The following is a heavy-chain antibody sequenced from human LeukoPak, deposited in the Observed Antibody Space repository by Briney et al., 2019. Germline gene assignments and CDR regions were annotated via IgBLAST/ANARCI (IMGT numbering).Heavy chain of an antibody. Sequence: WASVKVSCKASGYTFTGYYMHWVRQAPGQGLEWMGWINPNSGGTNYAQKFQGRVAMTRDTSISTAYMELSSLRSDDTAVYYCASRTGGIDFQHWGQGTLVTVSS. CDR3: ASRTGGIDFQH. J-gene: IGHJ1*01. CDR1: GYTFTGYY. V-gene: IGHV1-2*02. CDR2: INPNSGGT. D-gene: IGHD1-14*01.